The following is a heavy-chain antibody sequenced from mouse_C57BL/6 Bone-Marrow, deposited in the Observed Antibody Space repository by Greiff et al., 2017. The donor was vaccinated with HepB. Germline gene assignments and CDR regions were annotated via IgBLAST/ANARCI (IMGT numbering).Heavy chain of an antibody. Sequence: EVHLVESGPGLVKPSQSLSLTCSVTGYSITSGYYWNWIRQFPGNKLEWMGYISYDGSNNYNPSLKNRISITRDTSKNQFFLKLNSVTTEDTATYYCARGGYGSIYFDYWGQGTTLTVSS. CDR1: GYSITSGYY. V-gene: IGHV3-6*01. CDR3: ARGGYGSIYFDY. CDR2: ISYDGSN. J-gene: IGHJ2*01. D-gene: IGHD1-1*01.